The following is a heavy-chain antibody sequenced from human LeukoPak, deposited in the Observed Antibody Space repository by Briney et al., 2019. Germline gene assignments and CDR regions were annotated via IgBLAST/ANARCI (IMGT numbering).Heavy chain of an antibody. CDR2: LSGTGGGT. V-gene: IGHV3-23*01. D-gene: IGHD3-22*01. CDR3: AKHAENYYDSSGYYFFDY. Sequence: GGSLRLSCEASGFIFSSYAMSWVRQAPGKGLEWVSSLSGTGGGTYYADSVKGRFTISRDNSKNTLSLQMNSLRAEDTAIYYCAKHAENYYDSSGYYFFDYWGQGTLITVSS. CDR1: GFIFSSYA. J-gene: IGHJ4*02.